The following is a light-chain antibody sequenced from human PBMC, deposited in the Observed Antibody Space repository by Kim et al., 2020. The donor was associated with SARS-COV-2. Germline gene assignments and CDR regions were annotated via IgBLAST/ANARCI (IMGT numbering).Light chain of an antibody. CDR2: EGS. J-gene: IGLJ1*01. Sequence: PGKSITMSCTGTSSDVGSYNLGSWYQQHPGKAPKLMIYEGSKRPSGVSNRFSGSKSGNTASLTISGLQAEDEADYYCCSYAGSSVFGTGTNVTVL. CDR1: SSDVGSYNL. V-gene: IGLV2-23*01. CDR3: CSYAGSSV.